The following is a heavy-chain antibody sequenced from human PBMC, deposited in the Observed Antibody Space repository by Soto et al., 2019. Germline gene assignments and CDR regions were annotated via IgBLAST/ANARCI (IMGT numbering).Heavy chain of an antibody. CDR3: ARGLRLGWLKWHRGIFDY. D-gene: IGHD5-12*01. V-gene: IGHV4-34*01. Sequence: SETLSLTCAVYGGSFSGYYWSWIRQPPGKGLEWIGEINHSGSTNYNPSLKSRVTISVDTSKNQFYLKLSSVTAADTAVYYCARGLRLGWLKWHRGIFDYWGQGNLVTVSS. CDR1: GGSFSGYY. J-gene: IGHJ4*02. CDR2: INHSGST.